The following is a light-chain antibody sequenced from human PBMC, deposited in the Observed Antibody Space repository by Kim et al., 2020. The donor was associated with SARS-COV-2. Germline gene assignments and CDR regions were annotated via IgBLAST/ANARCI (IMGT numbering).Light chain of an antibody. CDR1: QSLLHSNGYNY. J-gene: IGKJ4*01. CDR3: MQALQTPT. CDR2: LGS. Sequence: EPASISCRSSQSLLHSNGYNYLGWYLQKPGQSPQLLIYLGSNRASGVPDRFSGSGSGADFTLKISRVEAEDVGVYYCMQALQTPTFGGGTKVDIK. V-gene: IGKV2-28*01.